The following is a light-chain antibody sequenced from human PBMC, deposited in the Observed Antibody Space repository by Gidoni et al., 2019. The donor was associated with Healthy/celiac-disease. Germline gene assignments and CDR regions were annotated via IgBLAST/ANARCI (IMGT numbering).Light chain of an antibody. CDR1: SANIGSNT. V-gene: IGLV1-44*01. Sequence: QSVLTQPPSASGTPGQRVTISCSGRSANIGSNTVNWYQQLPGTSPKLLIYSNKQRPSGGPYRFSGSKSGTSASLAISGLQSEDEADYYCAAWDDSLNGPVFGGGTKLTVL. CDR3: AAWDDSLNGPV. J-gene: IGLJ2*01. CDR2: SNK.